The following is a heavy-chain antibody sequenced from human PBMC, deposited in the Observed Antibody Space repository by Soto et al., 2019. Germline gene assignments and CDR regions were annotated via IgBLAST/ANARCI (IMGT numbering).Heavy chain of an antibody. V-gene: IGHV3-33*01. D-gene: IGHD3-22*01. CDR2: IWYDGSNK. CDR3: ARARNYYDSYGSSKGGGFDY. CDR1: GFTFSNYG. Sequence: QVQLVESGGGVVQPGRSLRLSCAASGFTFSNYGIHWVRQAPGKGLEWVAIIWYDGSNKYYADSVKGRFTISRDNSKNPLYLQMIILRAADTAVYYWARARNYYDSYGSSKGGGFDYWGQGTLVTVSS. J-gene: IGHJ4*02.